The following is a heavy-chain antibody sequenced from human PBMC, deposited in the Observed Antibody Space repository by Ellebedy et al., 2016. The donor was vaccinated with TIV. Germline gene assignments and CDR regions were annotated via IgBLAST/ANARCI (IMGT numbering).Heavy chain of an antibody. CDR3: AMYGGYFPDY. V-gene: IGHV3-11*01. D-gene: IGHD5-12*01. CDR1: GVPSSDST. CDR2: IISRGNSI. Sequence: GESLKISXRVSGVPSSDSTLSWIRQAPGKGLECVSYIISRGNSIYYADSVKGRFTISWNNVEKSLSLQMDNLRAEDTAIYYCAMYGGYFPDYWGQGTRVTVSS. J-gene: IGHJ4*02.